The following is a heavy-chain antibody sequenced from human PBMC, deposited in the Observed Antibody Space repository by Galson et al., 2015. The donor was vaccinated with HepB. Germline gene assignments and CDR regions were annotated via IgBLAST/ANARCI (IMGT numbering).Heavy chain of an antibody. D-gene: IGHD3-16*01. V-gene: IGHV1-18*01. CDR3: ARGTHGGVISKDYFDY. J-gene: IGHJ4*02. Sequence: SVKVSCKASGYTFTSYGISWVRQAPGQGLEWMGWISAYNGNTNYAQKLQGRVTMTTDTSTSTAYMEMRSLRSDDSAVYYCARGTHGGVISKDYFDYWGEGTLVTVSS. CDR2: ISAYNGNT. CDR1: GYTFTSYG.